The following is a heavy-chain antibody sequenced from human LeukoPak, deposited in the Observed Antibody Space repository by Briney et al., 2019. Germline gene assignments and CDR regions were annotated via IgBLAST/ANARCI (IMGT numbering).Heavy chain of an antibody. Sequence: ASVKVSCKAAGYTFTSYGISWVRQAPGQGLEWMGWISGYNGNTNYAQKSQGRVTMTTDPSTSTGYMELRSLRSDDTAVYYCARDLGVVQNYYYGMEVWGPGTTVTVSS. V-gene: IGHV1-18*01. J-gene: IGHJ6*02. CDR3: ARDLGVVQNYYYGMEV. CDR1: GYTFTSYG. CDR2: ISGYNGNT. D-gene: IGHD6-6*01.